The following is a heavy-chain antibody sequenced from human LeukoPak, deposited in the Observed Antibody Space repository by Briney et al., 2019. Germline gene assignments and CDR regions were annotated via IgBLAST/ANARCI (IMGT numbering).Heavy chain of an antibody. D-gene: IGHD2-2*01. J-gene: IGHJ6*03. CDR2: IRYDGSNK. V-gene: IGHV3-30*02. CDR3: AKTGYCSSTSCRPCYYYYMDV. Sequence: GGSLRLSCAASGFTFSSYGMHWVRQAPGKGLEWVAFIRYDGSNKYYADSVKGRFTISRDNSKNTLYLQMNSLRAEDTAVYYCAKTGYCSSTSCRPCYYYYMDVWGKGTTVTVSS. CDR1: GFTFSSYG.